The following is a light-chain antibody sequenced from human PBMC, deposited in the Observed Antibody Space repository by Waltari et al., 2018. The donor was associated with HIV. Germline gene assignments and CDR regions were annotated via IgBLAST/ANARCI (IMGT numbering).Light chain of an antibody. CDR2: WAS. CDR3: QQYYSTPPT. V-gene: IGKV4-1*01. CDR1: RSILHSSDNKNY. J-gene: IGKJ1*01. Sequence: DIVMTQSPDSLPVSLGERATINCTSSRSILHSSDNKNYLAWYQQKPGQPPKLLIYWASTRQSGVPDRFSGSGSGTDFTLTISSLQAEDVAVYYCQQYYSTPPTFGQGTKVEIK.